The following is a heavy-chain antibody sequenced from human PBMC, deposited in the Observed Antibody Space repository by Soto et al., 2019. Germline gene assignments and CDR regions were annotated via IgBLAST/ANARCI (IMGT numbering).Heavy chain of an antibody. Sequence: PSETLSLTCTVSGGSISSGGYYWSWIRQHPGKGLEWIGYIYYSGSTYYNPSLKSRVTISVDTSKNQFSLKLSSVTAADTAVYYCARTPDFWSGYIYYGMDVWGQGTTVTVSS. CDR2: IYYSGST. D-gene: IGHD3-3*01. CDR3: ARTPDFWSGYIYYGMDV. CDR1: GGSISSGGYY. J-gene: IGHJ6*02. V-gene: IGHV4-31*03.